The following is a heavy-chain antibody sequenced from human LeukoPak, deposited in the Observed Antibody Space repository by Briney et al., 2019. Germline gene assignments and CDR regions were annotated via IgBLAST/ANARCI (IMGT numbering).Heavy chain of an antibody. CDR1: GGTFSSYA. V-gene: IGHV1-69*05. Sequence: EASVKVSCKASGGTFSSYAISWVRQAPGPGLEWMGGIIPIFGTANYAQKFQGRVTITTDESTSTAYMELSSLRSEDTAVYYCARVKEYGRYYFDYWGQGTLVTVSS. J-gene: IGHJ4*02. CDR3: ARVKEYGRYYFDY. CDR2: IIPIFGTA. D-gene: IGHD2/OR15-2a*01.